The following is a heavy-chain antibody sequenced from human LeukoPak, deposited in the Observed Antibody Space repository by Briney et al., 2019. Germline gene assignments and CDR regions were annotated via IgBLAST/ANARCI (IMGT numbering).Heavy chain of an antibody. CDR3: ARDVSSGSFGDWFDP. D-gene: IGHD6-19*01. V-gene: IGHV4-59*01. J-gene: IGHJ5*02. CDR2: IYYSGNT. Sequence: SESLSLTCTVSGGSISSYSWSWIRQPPGKGLEWIGYIYYSGNTNYNPSLKSRVTISVDTSKNQFSLKLSSVTAADTAVYYCARDVSSGSFGDWFDPWGQGTLVTVSS. CDR1: GGSISSYS.